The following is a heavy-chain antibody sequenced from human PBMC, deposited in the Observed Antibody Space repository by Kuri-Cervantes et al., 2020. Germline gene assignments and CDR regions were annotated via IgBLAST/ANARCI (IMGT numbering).Heavy chain of an antibody. Sequence: GSLRLSCTVSGGSISSSSYYWGWIRQPPGKGLEWIGSIYHSGSTNYNPSLKGRVTISVDTSKNQFSLKLSSVTAADTAVYYCARWRLPIAAAGGFDYWGQGTLVTVSS. CDR3: ARWRLPIAAAGGFDY. J-gene: IGHJ4*02. CDR2: IYHSGST. D-gene: IGHD6-13*01. CDR1: GGSISSSSYY. V-gene: IGHV4-39*07.